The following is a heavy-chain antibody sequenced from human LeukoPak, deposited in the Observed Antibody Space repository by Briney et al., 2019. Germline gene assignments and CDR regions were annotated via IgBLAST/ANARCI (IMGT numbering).Heavy chain of an antibody. CDR1: GFTFSSYA. D-gene: IGHD1-1*01. J-gene: IGHJ4*02. CDR2: ISYDGSNK. V-gene: IGHV3-30-3*01. Sequence: GRSLRLSCAASGFTFSSYAMHWVRQAPGKGLEWVAVISYDGSNKYYADSVKGRFTISRDNSKNTLYLQMNSLRDEDTAVYYCARDPSRWNDFYYFDYWGQGTLVTVSS. CDR3: ARDPSRWNDFYYFDY.